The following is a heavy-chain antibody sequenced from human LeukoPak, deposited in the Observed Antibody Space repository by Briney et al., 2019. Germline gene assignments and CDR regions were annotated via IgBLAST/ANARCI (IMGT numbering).Heavy chain of an antibody. CDR2: INHSGST. V-gene: IGHV4-34*01. Sequence: SETQSLTCAVYGGSFSGYYWSWIRQPPGKGLEWIGEINHSGSTNYNPSLKSRVTISVDTSKNQFSLKLSSVTAADTAVYYCARGRNYYDSSGYSDYWGQGTLVTVSS. D-gene: IGHD3-22*01. CDR1: GGSFSGYY. CDR3: ARGRNYYDSSGYSDY. J-gene: IGHJ4*02.